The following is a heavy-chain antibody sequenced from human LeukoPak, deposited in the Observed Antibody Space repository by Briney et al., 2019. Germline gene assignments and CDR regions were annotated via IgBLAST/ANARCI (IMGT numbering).Heavy chain of an antibody. J-gene: IGHJ2*01. CDR1: GGSISSDHYY. Sequence: SETLSLTCTVSGGSISSDHYYWGWIRQPPGKGLEWIGSIYYSGNSYYNPSLKSRVTMSVDTSKNQFSLKVSSVTAADTAVYYCAGPAGTYWYFDLWGRGTLVTVSS. D-gene: IGHD1-26*01. CDR2: IYYSGNS. CDR3: AGPAGTYWYFDL. V-gene: IGHV4-39*07.